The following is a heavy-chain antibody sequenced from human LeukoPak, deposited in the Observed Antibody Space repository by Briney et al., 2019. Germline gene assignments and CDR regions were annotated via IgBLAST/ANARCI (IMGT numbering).Heavy chain of an antibody. CDR2: ISHSGTT. D-gene: IGHD3-9*01. CDR3: ARTYDSLWYFDL. CDR1: GGAFSDYQ. Sequence: SETLSLTCAVSGGAFSDYQWNWIRQSPGKGLEWLGEISHSGTTTYNPSLKSRVTISVDTSKNQFSLRLRSVTAADAAVYYCARTYDSLWYFDLWGRGTLVTVSS. V-gene: IGHV4-34*01. J-gene: IGHJ2*01.